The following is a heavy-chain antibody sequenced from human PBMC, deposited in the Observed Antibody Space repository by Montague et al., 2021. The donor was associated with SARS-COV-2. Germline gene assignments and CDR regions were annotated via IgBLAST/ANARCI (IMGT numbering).Heavy chain of an antibody. D-gene: IGHD3-22*01. CDR1: GGSISSYY. CDR2: IYYTGST. V-gene: IGHV4-59*08. CDR3: ASRYDSSGYYVF. Sequence: SETLSLTCTDSGGSISSYYWSWIRQPPGKGLEWIGYIYYTGSTNYNPSLRSRVTISVGTSKKQFSLKLNSVTAADTAVYYCASRYDSSGYYVFWGQGTLVTVSS. J-gene: IGHJ1*01.